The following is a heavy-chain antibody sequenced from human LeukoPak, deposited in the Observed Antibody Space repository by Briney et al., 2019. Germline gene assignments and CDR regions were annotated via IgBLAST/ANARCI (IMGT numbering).Heavy chain of an antibody. CDR1: GGSISSGSYY. J-gene: IGHJ4*02. V-gene: IGHV4-61*02. CDR3: ARGGPTNFDY. CDR2: IYTSGST. Sequence: SQTLSLTCTVSGGSISSGSYYWSWIRQPAGKGLEWIGRIYTSGSTNYNPSLKSRVTISVDTSKNQFSLKLSSVTAADTAVYYCARGGPTNFDYWGQGTLVTVSS.